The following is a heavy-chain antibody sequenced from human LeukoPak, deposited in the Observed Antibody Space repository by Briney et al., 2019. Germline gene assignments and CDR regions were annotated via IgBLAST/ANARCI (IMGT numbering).Heavy chain of an antibody. CDR3: AKCVGWLQWPLDY. CDR1: GFTFDDYT. Sequence: GGSLRLSCAASGFTFDDYTMHWVRQAPGKGLEWVSLISWGGGSTYYADSVKGRFTISRDNSKNSLYLQMNSLRTEDTALYYCAKCVGWLQWPLDYWGQGTLVTVSS. D-gene: IGHD5-24*01. CDR2: ISWGGGST. J-gene: IGHJ4*02. V-gene: IGHV3-43*01.